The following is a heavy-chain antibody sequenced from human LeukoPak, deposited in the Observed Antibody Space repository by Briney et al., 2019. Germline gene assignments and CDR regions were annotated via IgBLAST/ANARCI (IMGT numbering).Heavy chain of an antibody. D-gene: IGHD5-18*01. Sequence: GASLTLSCAASAFTFSSYGMHWVRQAPGKGLGGVAFIRYDGSNKYYADSVKGRFTTSRDNSKNTPYLQMNRLRAEDTAVYYCAKPPVDTAMALNWFDPWGQGTLVTVSS. CDR2: IRYDGSNK. CDR3: AKPPVDTAMALNWFDP. V-gene: IGHV3-30*02. CDR1: AFTFSSYG. J-gene: IGHJ5*02.